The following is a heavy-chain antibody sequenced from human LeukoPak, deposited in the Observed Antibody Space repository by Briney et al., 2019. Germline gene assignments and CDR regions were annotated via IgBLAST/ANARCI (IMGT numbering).Heavy chain of an antibody. CDR1: GLTFNNYA. CDR3: ARDQYYYDRSGQHAFDI. D-gene: IGHD3-22*01. Sequence: GGSLRLSCAASGLTFNNYAMNWVRQAPGKGLEWVSVNSGGGDDTDYADSVKGRFTISRDNSKSTLYLQMSSLRAEDTAVYYCARDQYYYDRSGQHAFDIWGQGTMVTVSS. CDR2: NSGGGDDT. J-gene: IGHJ3*02. V-gene: IGHV3-23*01.